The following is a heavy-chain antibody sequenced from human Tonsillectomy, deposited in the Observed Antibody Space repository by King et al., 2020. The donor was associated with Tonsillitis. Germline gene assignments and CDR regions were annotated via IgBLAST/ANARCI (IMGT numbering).Heavy chain of an antibody. V-gene: IGHV4-31*03. CDR2: ISYSGSA. Sequence: PLQESGPGLVKPSQTLSLTCTVSGGSISSAGYYWSWIRQHPGKGLEWIGHISYSGSAYLNPSLKNRATISLDTSKNHFSLKLSSVTAADTAIYYCASAAPPYYYYYMDVWGKGTTVTVSS. CDR1: GGSISSAGYY. D-gene: IGHD6-25*01. CDR3: ASAAPPYYYYYMDV. J-gene: IGHJ6*03.